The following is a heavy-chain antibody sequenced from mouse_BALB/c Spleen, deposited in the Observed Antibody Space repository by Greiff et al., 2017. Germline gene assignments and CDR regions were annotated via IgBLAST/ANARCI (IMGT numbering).Heavy chain of an antibody. CDR3: ASDYYYGSRV. J-gene: IGHJ1*01. CDR1: GYSITSGYY. CDR2: MSYDGSN. V-gene: IGHV3-6*02. Sequence: EVKLMESGPGLVKPSQSLSLTCSVTGYSITSGYYWNWIRQFPGNKLEWMGYMSYDGSNNYNPSLKNRISITRDTSKNQFFLKLNSVTTEDTATYYCASDYYYGSRVWGAGTTVTVSS. D-gene: IGHD1-1*01.